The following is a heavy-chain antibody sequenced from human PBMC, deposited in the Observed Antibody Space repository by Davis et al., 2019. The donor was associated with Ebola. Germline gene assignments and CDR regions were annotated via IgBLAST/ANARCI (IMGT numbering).Heavy chain of an antibody. CDR3: ARDGYCSGGSCYLSQNKLDY. CDR1: GFTFSSYA. Sequence: PGGSLRLSCAASGFTFSSYAMSWVRQAPGKGLEWVSSISSSSSYIYYADSVKGRFTISRDNAKNTLYLQMNSLRAEDTAVYYCARDGYCSGGSCYLSQNKLDYWGQGTLVTVSS. D-gene: IGHD2-15*01. V-gene: IGHV3-21*01. CDR2: ISSSSSYI. J-gene: IGHJ4*02.